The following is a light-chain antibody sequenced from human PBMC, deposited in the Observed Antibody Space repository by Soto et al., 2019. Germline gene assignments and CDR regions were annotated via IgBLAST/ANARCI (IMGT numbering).Light chain of an antibody. J-gene: IGLJ3*02. CDR1: SSNIGAGYD. CDR3: ASWDDSVNGLV. V-gene: IGLV1-40*01. Sequence: QAVVTQPPSVSGAPGQRVTISCTGSSSNIGAGYDVHWYQQLPGTAPKLLIYGNSNRPSGVPDRFSGSKSGTSASLAISGLQSEDEADYYCASWDDSVNGLVIGGGTKLTVL. CDR2: GNS.